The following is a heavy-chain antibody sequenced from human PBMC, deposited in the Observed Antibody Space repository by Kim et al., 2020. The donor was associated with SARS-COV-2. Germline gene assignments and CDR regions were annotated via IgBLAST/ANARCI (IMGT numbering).Heavy chain of an antibody. CDR3: ARVLNPLLHYDFWSGGLDY. CDR2: ISAYNGNT. Sequence: ASVKVSCKASGYTFTSYGISWVRQAPGQGLEWMGWISAYNGNTNYAQKLQGRVTMTTDTSTSTAYMELRSLRSDDTAVYYCARVLNPLLHYDFWSGGLDYWGQGTLVTVSS. D-gene: IGHD3-3*01. CDR1: GYTFTSYG. V-gene: IGHV1-18*01. J-gene: IGHJ4*02.